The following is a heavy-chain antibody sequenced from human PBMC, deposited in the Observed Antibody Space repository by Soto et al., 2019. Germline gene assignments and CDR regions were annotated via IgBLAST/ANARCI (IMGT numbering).Heavy chain of an antibody. CDR2: ISSSSSTI. J-gene: IGHJ4*02. Sequence: EVQLVESGGGLVQPGGSLRLSCAASGFTFSSYSMNWVRQAPGKGLEWVSYISSSSSTIYYAASVKGRFTISRDNAKNSLYLHMSSLRAEDTAVYYCAIEDDFWSGYYYVDYWGQGTLVTVAS. V-gene: IGHV3-48*01. CDR1: GFTFSSYS. CDR3: AIEDDFWSGYYYVDY. D-gene: IGHD3-3*01.